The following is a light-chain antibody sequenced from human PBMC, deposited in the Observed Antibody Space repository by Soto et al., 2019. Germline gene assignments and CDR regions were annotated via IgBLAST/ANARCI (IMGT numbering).Light chain of an antibody. CDR2: GAS. V-gene: IGKV3-11*01. J-gene: IGKJ5*01. CDR1: QIVHSY. CDR3: QQRSNWPPIT. Sequence: VVLTQSPSTLSLSPLARAALSFKSIQIVHSYLAWYQQKPGQAPSLLIYGASNRSAGIPARFSGSGSGTDFTLTINSLEPEDFAVYYCQQRSNWPPITFGQGTRLEIK.